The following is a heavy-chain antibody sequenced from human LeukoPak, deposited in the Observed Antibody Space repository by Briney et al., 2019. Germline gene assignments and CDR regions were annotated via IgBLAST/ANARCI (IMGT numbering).Heavy chain of an antibody. CDR3: ARDRPGQQMCSFWFDP. D-gene: IGHD6-13*01. Sequence: GGSLRLSCAASGFTFSSYEMNWVRQAPGKGREWVSYISRIGSTIYYADSVKGRFTISRDNDKNSLYLQMNSLRAEDTAVYYCARDRPGQQMCSFWFDPWGQGTLVTVSS. V-gene: IGHV3-48*03. J-gene: IGHJ5*02. CDR2: ISRIGSTI. CDR1: GFTFSSYE.